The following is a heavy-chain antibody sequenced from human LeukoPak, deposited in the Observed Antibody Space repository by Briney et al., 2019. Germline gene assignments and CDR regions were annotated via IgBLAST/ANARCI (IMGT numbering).Heavy chain of an antibody. CDR1: GFTFSSYG. V-gene: IGHV3-23*01. D-gene: IGHD2-21*02. CDR2: ICGREGST. CDR3: AKDTAYCGGDCYSVFDY. Sequence: GGSLRLSCAPSGFTFSSYGISGVRRAPERGVEGVSAICGREGSTYYAHSVRGRFPISRDNSKTTLYLQMNSLRAEDTAVYYCAKDTAYCGGDCYSVFDYWGQGTLVTVSS. J-gene: IGHJ4*02.